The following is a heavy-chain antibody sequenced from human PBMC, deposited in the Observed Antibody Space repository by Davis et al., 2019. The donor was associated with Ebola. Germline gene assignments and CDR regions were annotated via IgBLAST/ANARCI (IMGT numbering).Heavy chain of an antibody. D-gene: IGHD3-3*01. J-gene: IGHJ5*02. CDR3: ARDRAIFGVRNWFDP. V-gene: IGHV1-46*01. Sequence: ASVKVSCKASGYTFTSYYMHWVRQAPGQGLEWMGIINPSGGSTSYAQKFQGRVTMTRDTSTSTVYMELSSLRSEDTAVYYCARDRAIFGVRNWFDPWGQGTLVTVSS. CDR2: INPSGGST. CDR1: GYTFTSYY.